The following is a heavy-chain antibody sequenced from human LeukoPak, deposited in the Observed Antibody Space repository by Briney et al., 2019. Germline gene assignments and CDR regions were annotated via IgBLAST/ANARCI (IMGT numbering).Heavy chain of an antibody. V-gene: IGHV3-64*05. J-gene: IGHJ4*02. CDR1: GASIASHS. Sequence: PSETLSLTCAASGASIASHSWWSWVRQAPGKGLEYVSSINTNGANTYYADSVKGRFTISRDNSRNTVYVQMNSLTPEDTAVYYCVKGLDYSSSQMDSWGQGTLVTVSS. CDR2: INTNGANT. CDR3: VKGLDYSSSQMDS. D-gene: IGHD6-6*01.